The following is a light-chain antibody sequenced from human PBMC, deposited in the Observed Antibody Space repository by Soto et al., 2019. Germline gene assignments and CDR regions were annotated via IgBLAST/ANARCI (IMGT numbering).Light chain of an antibody. CDR2: GTS. Sequence: EIVLTQSPATRSLSRVGVANVGFRASQFIDRHLAWYRQIPGQAPRVLIYGTSIRASGVPERFSGGGSGTDFSLTISSLQTEDFATYYCLQDYNFRTFGQGTKVDIK. CDR3: LQDYNFRT. V-gene: IGKV3D-15*01. J-gene: IGKJ1*01. CDR1: QFIDRH.